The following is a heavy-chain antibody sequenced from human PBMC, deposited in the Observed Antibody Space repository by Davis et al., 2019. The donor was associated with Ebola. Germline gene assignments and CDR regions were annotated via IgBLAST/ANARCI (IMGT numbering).Heavy chain of an antibody. CDR3: AKCGEEHDYGDY. J-gene: IGHJ4*02. CDR2: ISYDGSNK. V-gene: IGHV3-30*18. Sequence: GESLKISCAASGFTFSSYGMHWVRQAPGKGLEWVAVISYDGSNKYYADSVKGRFTISRDNSKNTLYLQMNSLRAEDTAVYYCAKCGEEHDYGDYWGQGTLVTVSS. D-gene: IGHD7-27*01. CDR1: GFTFSSYG.